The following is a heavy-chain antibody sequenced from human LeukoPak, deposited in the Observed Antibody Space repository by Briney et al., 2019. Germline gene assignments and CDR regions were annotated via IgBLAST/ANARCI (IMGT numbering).Heavy chain of an antibody. CDR3: ARRSDDYDSSAYYH. CDR1: GYSFTSYD. V-gene: IGHV1-8*01. J-gene: IGHJ4*02. Sequence: ASVKVSCKTSGYSFTSYDLNWVRQATGQGLEWMGWVNPNSGNTGYAQKFQGRVTMTMDPSISTAYMELSSLRSEDTAVYYCARRSDDYDSSAYYHWGQGTLVTVSS. D-gene: IGHD3-22*01. CDR2: VNPNSGNT.